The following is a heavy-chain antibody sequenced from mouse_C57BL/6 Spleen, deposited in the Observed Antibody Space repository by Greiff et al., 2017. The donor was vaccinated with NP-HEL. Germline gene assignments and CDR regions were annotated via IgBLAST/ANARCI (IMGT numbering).Heavy chain of an antibody. CDR1: GYSFTGYY. J-gene: IGHJ2*01. V-gene: IGHV1-42*01. CDR3: ARSDYYYGSSYFDY. CDR2: INPSTGGT. Sequence: DVKLQESGPELVKPGASVKISCKASGYSFTGYYMNWVKQSPEKSLEWIGEINPSTGGTTYNQKFKAKATLTVDKSSSTAYMQLKSLTSEDSAVYYCARSDYYYGSSYFDYWGQGTTLTVSS. D-gene: IGHD1-1*01.